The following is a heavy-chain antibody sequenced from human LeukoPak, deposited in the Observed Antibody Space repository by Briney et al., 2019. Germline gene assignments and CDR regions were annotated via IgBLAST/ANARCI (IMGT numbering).Heavy chain of an antibody. Sequence: TGGSLRPSCAASWFTVSCNYMNLVRQAPGKGLELVSVSYGGGNIYYADSVKGRFTISRDNSKNTLYLQTNSLRAEDTAVYYCARGAGYNYPYYFDYWGQGTLVTVSS. CDR1: WFTVSCNY. D-gene: IGHD5-24*01. CDR3: ARGAGYNYPYYFDY. J-gene: IGHJ4*02. V-gene: IGHV3-53*01. CDR2: SYGGGNI.